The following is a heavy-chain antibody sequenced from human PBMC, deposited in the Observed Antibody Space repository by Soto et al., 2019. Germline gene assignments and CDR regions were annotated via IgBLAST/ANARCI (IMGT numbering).Heavy chain of an antibody. CDR1: GFTFSSYG. Sequence: GGSLRLSCAASGFTFSSYGMHWVRQAPGKGLEWVGRTRNKANSYTTEYAASVKGRFTISRDDSKNSLYLQMNSLKTEDTAVYYCARGATARTNYYYGLDAWGQGTTVTVSS. D-gene: IGHD1-1*01. CDR3: ARGATARTNYYYGLDA. V-gene: IGHV3-72*01. CDR2: TRNKANSYTT. J-gene: IGHJ6*02.